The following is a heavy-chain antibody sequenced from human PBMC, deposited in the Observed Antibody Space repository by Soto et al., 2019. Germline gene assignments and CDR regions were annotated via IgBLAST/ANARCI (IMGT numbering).Heavy chain of an antibody. V-gene: IGHV1-18*01. D-gene: IGHD2-8*01. J-gene: IGHJ4*02. CDR2: ISTFNSHT. CDR1: GYTFTSYG. CDR3: ARGPSDYPIPDFDY. Sequence: QVPLLQSGAEVKKPWASVKVSCKASGYTFTSYGISWVRQAPGQGLEWMGWISTFNSHTDYAQKVHGRVDMTTDRSTGTAYMELRSLRSDDTSVYYCARGPSDYPIPDFDYWGQGTLVTVSS.